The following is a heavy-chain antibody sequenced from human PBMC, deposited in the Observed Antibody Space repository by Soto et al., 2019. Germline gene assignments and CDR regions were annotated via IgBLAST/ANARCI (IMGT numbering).Heavy chain of an antibody. D-gene: IGHD6-13*01. V-gene: IGHV3-21*01. J-gene: IGHJ5*02. CDR2: ISSSSSYI. Sequence: PGGSLRLSCEASGFPFNTYAMTWFRQLPGMGLEWVSSISSSSSYIYYADSVKGRFTISRDNAKNSLYLQMNSLRAEDTAVYYCARDHSTAGKVDWFDPWGQGTLVTVSS. CDR3: ARDHSTAGKVDWFDP. CDR1: GFPFNTYA.